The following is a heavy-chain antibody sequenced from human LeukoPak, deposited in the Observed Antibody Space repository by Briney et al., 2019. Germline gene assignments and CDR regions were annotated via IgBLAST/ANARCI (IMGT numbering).Heavy chain of an antibody. Sequence: ASVKVSCKASGYTFTNYAMNWVRQAPGQGPEWMGWIHPSTGNPTYAQGFTGRFVFSLDTSVSTTYLQISSLKAEDTAVYFCARAFQSLGGLSLPDYWGRGTLVTVSS. J-gene: IGHJ4*02. D-gene: IGHD3-16*02. CDR3: ARAFQSLGGLSLPDY. V-gene: IGHV7-4-1*02. CDR2: IHPSTGNP. CDR1: GYTFTNYA.